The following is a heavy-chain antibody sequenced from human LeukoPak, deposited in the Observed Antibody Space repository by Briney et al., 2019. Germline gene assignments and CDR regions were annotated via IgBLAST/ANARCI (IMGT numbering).Heavy chain of an antibody. V-gene: IGHV1-69*13. CDR3: ARLVVTMVRGVIYYYYGMDV. Sequence: SVKVSCKASGGTFISYAISWVRQAPGQGLEWMGGIIPIFGTANYAQKFQGRVTITADESTSTAYMELSSLRSEDTAVYYCARLVVTMVRGVIYYYYGMDVWGQGTTVTVSS. D-gene: IGHD3-10*01. CDR1: GGTFISYA. J-gene: IGHJ6*02. CDR2: IIPIFGTA.